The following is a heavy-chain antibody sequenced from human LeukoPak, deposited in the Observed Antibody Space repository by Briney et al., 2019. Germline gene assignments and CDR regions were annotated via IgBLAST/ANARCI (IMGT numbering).Heavy chain of an antibody. Sequence: EASVKVSCKASGYTFTSYGISWVRQAPGQGLEWMGWISAYNGNTNYAQKLQGRVTMTTDTSTSTAYMELRSLRSDDTAVHYCARVCYYDILTGYNNWFGPWGQGTLVTVSS. D-gene: IGHD3-9*01. V-gene: IGHV1-18*01. CDR3: ARVCYYDILTGYNNWFGP. J-gene: IGHJ5*02. CDR2: ISAYNGNT. CDR1: GYTFTSYG.